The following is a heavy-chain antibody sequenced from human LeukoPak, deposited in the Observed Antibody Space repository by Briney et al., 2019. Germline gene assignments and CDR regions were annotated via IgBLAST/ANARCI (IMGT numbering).Heavy chain of an antibody. V-gene: IGHV4-34*01. CDR2: INHSGST. J-gene: IGHJ4*02. CDR1: GGSFSGYY. CDR3: ARGRGSYGSGSYGKQSFDY. Sequence: PSETLSLTCAVYGGSFSGYYWSWIRQPPGKGLEWIGEINHSGSTNYNPSLKSRVTISVDTSKNQSSLKLSSVTAADTAVYYCARGRGSYGSGSYGKQSFDYWGQGTLVTVSS. D-gene: IGHD3-10*01.